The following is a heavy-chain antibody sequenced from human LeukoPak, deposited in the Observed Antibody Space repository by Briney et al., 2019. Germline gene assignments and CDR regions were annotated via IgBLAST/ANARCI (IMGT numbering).Heavy chain of an antibody. CDR2: INHSGST. Sequence: SETLSLTCAVYGGSFSGYYWSWIRQPPGKGLEWIGEINHSGSTNYNPSLKSRVTISVDTSKNQFSLKLSSVTAADTAVYYCARVGGSRQFDPWGQGTLVTVSS. CDR1: GGSFSGYY. V-gene: IGHV4-34*01. CDR3: ARVGGSRQFDP. D-gene: IGHD1-26*01. J-gene: IGHJ5*02.